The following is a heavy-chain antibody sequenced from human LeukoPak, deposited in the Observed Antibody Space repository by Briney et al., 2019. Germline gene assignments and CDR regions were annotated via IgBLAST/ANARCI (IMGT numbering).Heavy chain of an antibody. Sequence: SQTRSLTCAISAASVSTNNVAWNWIRQSPARGLEWLGRTYYRSKWYNDYAVSVKSRIIINPDTSKNQFSLQLNSVTPDDTAVYYCAREDLGAAYFDFWGQGTLVTVSS. V-gene: IGHV6-1*01. J-gene: IGHJ4*02. CDR3: AREDLGAAYFDF. CDR2: TYYRSKWYN. D-gene: IGHD3-16*01. CDR1: AASVSTNNVA.